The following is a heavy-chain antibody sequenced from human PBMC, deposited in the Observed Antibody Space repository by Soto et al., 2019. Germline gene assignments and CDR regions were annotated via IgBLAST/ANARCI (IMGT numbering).Heavy chain of an antibody. CDR3: ARRHSGGFFRFFDS. CDR2: TGSGTGPG. Sequence: ASVKVSCKASGGSLSTNPISWVRQAPGQGLEWMGETGSGTGPGNHAQKFQGRLTVTADKSTSTVYMELTNLSSEDTAVYYCARRHSGGFFRFFDSWGQGTLVTVSS. J-gene: IGHJ4*02. V-gene: IGHV1-69*06. CDR1: GGSLSTNP. D-gene: IGHD2-15*01.